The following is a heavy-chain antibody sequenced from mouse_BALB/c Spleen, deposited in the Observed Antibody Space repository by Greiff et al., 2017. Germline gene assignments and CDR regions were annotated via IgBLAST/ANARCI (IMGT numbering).Heavy chain of an antibody. CDR3: ARGYPRYFDV. J-gene: IGHJ1*01. D-gene: IGHD2-2*01. CDR1: GYTFTDYA. Sequence: QVQLKESGAELVRPGVSVKISCKGSGYTFTDYAMHWVKQSHAKSLEWIGVISTYYGDASYNQKFKGKATMTVDKSSSTAYMELARLTSEDSAIYYCARGYPRYFDVWGAGTTVTVSS. CDR2: ISTYYGDA. V-gene: IGHV1S137*01.